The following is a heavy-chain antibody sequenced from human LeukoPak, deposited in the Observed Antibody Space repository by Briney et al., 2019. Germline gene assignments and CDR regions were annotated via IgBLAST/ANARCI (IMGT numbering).Heavy chain of an antibody. J-gene: IGHJ6*03. CDR2: ISSSRSYI. D-gene: IGHD5-24*01. V-gene: IGHV3-21*01. Sequence: PGGSLRLSCAASGFTFSSYSMNWVRQAPGKGLEWVSFISSSRSYIYYADSVKGRFTISRDNAKNSLYLQMNSLRAEDTAVYYCARVRDGYKPPKLSSYYYMDVWGKGTTVTISS. CDR1: GFTFSSYS. CDR3: ARVRDGYKPPKLSSYYYMDV.